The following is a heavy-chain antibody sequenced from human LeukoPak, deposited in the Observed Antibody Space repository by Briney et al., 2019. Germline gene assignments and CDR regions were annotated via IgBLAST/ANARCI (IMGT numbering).Heavy chain of an antibody. CDR2: IYYSGST. Sequence: SETLSLTCTVSGGSISSSSYYWGWIRQPPGKGLEWIGSIYYSGSTYYNPSLKSRVTISVDTSKNQFSLKLSSVTAADTAVYYCVRLTILIRSNYYYYMDVWGRGTTVTVSS. CDR1: GGSISSSSYY. CDR3: VRLTILIRSNYYYYMDV. V-gene: IGHV4-39*07. J-gene: IGHJ6*03. D-gene: IGHD2-8*01.